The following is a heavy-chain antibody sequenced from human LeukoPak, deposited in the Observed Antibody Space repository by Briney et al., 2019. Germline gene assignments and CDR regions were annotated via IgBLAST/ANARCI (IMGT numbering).Heavy chain of an antibody. CDR3: AREAGGYDYVWGSYRLNWFDP. CDR1: GGSISSGGYY. Sequence: SETLSLTCTVSGGSISSGGYYWSWIRQHPGKGLEWIGYICYSGSTYYNPSLKSRVTISVDTSKNQFSLKLSSVTAADTAVYYCAREAGGYDYVWGSYRLNWFDPWGQGTLVTVSS. CDR2: ICYSGST. J-gene: IGHJ5*02. D-gene: IGHD3-16*02. V-gene: IGHV4-31*03.